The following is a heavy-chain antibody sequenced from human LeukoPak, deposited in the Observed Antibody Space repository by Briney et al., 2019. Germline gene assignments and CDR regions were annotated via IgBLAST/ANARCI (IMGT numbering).Heavy chain of an antibody. CDR3: ASYSAYAQ. Sequence: GASVKVSCKASGYSFTSYGIGWVRQAPGQGLEWMGWISAYNGDTNYAQNLQGRVTMTTDTSTSTAYMELRSLTSDDTAVYYCASYSAYAQWGQGTLVTVSS. D-gene: IGHD5-12*01. J-gene: IGHJ4*02. CDR2: ISAYNGDT. CDR1: GYSFTSYG. V-gene: IGHV1-18*01.